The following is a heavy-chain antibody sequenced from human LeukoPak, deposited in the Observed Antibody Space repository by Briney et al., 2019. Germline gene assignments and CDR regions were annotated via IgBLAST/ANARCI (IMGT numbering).Heavy chain of an antibody. J-gene: IGHJ4*02. CDR1: GGTCSSYA. D-gene: IGHD6-19*01. CDR3: ARRSSGWYSDY. CDR2: IIPIFGTA. Sequence: SVKVSCKASGGTCSSYAISWVRQAPGQGLEWMGGIIPIFGTANYAQKFQGRVTITTDESTSTAYMELSRLRSDDTAVYYCARRSSGWYSDYWGQGTLVTVSS. V-gene: IGHV1-69*05.